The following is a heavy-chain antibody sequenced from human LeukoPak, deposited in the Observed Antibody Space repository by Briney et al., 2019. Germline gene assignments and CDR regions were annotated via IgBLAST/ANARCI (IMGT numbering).Heavy chain of an antibody. J-gene: IGHJ4*02. CDR2: MNPNSGNT. Sequence: ASVKVSCKASGFTFTSYDFNWVRQATGQGLEWMGWMNPNSGNTGYAQKFQGRVTMTRDTSISTAYMELSSLRSEDTAVYYCARVYSSSSPTDYWGQGTLVAVSS. CDR3: ARVYSSSSPTDY. D-gene: IGHD6-6*01. CDR1: GFTFTSYD. V-gene: IGHV1-8*01.